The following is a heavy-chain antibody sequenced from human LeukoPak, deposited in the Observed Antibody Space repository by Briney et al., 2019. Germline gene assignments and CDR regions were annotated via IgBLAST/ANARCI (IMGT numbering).Heavy chain of an antibody. CDR3: AKDGGGYSSSWPDY. J-gene: IGHJ4*02. D-gene: IGHD6-13*01. CDR2: IRYDGSNK. CDR1: GFTFSSYG. Sequence: GGSLRLSCAASGFTFSSYGMHWVRQAPGKGLEWVAFIRYDGSNKYYADSVKGRSTISRDNSKNTLYLQMNSLRAEDTAVYYCAKDGGGYSSSWPDYWGQGTLVTVSS. V-gene: IGHV3-30*02.